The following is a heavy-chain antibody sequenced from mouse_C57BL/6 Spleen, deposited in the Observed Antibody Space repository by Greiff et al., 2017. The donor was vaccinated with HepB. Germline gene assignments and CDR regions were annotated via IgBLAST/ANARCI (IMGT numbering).Heavy chain of an antibody. CDR1: GFTFSDYG. CDR2: ISSGSSTI. D-gene: IGHD2-4*01. CDR3: ARHDYGRFAY. Sequence: EVMLVESGGGLVKPGGSLKLSCAASGFTFSDYGMHWVRQAPEKGLEWVAYISSGSSTIYYADTVKGRFTISRDNAKNTLFLQMTSLRSEETAMYYCARHDYGRFAYWGQGTLVTVSA. V-gene: IGHV5-17*01. J-gene: IGHJ3*01.